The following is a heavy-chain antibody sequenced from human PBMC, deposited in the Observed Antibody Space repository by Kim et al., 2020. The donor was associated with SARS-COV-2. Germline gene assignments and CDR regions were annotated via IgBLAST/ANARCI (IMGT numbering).Heavy chain of an antibody. CDR3: ASTSITMVRGVISPIQH. D-gene: IGHD3-10*01. J-gene: IGHJ1*01. V-gene: IGHV1-2*06. Sequence: ASVKVSCKASGYTFTGYYMHWVRQAPGQGLEWMGRINPNSGGPNYAQKFQGRVTMTRDTSLSTAYMELSRLRSDDTAVYYCASTSITMVRGVISPIQHWGQGTLVTVAS. CDR1: GYTFTGYY. CDR2: INPNSGGP.